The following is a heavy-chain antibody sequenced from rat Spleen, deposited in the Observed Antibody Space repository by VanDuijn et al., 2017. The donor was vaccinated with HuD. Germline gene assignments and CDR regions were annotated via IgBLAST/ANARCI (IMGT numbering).Heavy chain of an antibody. CDR3: DRHGGTGIPLDY. Sequence: QVQLKESGPGLMQPSETLSLTCTVSGFSLTSNGVGWVRQPLGKGLVWMGTIWAGGSTNYNSAVQSRLSIRRDHSKSQVFLKMNRLQPGDKGTYYCDRHGGTGIPLDYGGQGVMVTVSS. CDR1: GFSLTSNG. CDR2: IWAGGST. D-gene: IGHD1-4*01. V-gene: IGHV2-72*01. J-gene: IGHJ2*01.